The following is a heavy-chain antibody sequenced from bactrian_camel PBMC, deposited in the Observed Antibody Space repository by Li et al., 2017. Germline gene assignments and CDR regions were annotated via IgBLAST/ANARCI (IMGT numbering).Heavy chain of an antibody. J-gene: IGHJ4*01. Sequence: HVQLVESGGGSVQAGGSLRLSCAASGYSYTLSMAWFRQPPWKERVGVASIRTGNNGTVYADFCEGRFTISHDTTKNILYLEMNNLKPEDTAMYYCAAGPRSLARVYCPSLRSEYNYWGQGTQVTVS. CDR1: GYSYTLS. CDR3: AAGPRSLARVYCPSLRSEYNY. CDR2: IRTGNNGT. D-gene: IGHD1*01. V-gene: IGHV3S63*01.